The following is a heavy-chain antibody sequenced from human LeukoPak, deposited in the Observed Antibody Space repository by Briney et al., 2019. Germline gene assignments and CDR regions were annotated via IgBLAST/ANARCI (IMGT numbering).Heavy chain of an antibody. CDR2: IYPGDSDT. CDR1: GYSFSSHW. Sequence: GESLKISCKGSGYSFSSHWIGWVRQMPGKGLEWMGIIYPGDSDTRYSPSFQGQVTISVDKSISTAYLQWSSLKASDTAMYYCVRTSGGWTHRLDYWGQGTLVTVSS. V-gene: IGHV5-51*01. J-gene: IGHJ4*02. CDR3: VRTSGGWTHRLDY. D-gene: IGHD2-15*01.